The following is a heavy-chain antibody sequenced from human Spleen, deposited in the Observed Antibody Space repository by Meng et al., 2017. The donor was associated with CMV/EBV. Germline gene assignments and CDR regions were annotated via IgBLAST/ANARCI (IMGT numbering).Heavy chain of an antibody. CDR3: ARLPDSSGYYVYYYGMDV. J-gene: IGHJ6*02. Sequence: GSLRLSCTVSGGSISSSSYYWGWIRQPPGKGLEWIGSIYYSGSTYYNPSLKSRVTISVDTSKNQFSLKLSSVTAADTAVYYCARLPDSSGYYVYYYGMDVWGQGTTVTVSS. V-gene: IGHV4-39*01. CDR2: IYYSGST. CDR1: GGSISSSSYY. D-gene: IGHD3-22*01.